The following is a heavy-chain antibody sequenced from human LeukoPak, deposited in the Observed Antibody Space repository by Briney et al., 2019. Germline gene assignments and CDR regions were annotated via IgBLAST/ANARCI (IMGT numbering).Heavy chain of an antibody. CDR3: ARDRRIDSGYDSDAFDI. V-gene: IGHV4-39*02. D-gene: IGHD5-12*01. CDR2: IYYSGST. J-gene: IGHJ3*02. Sequence: PSETLSLTXTVSGGSISSSSYYWGWIRQPPGKGLEWIGSIYYSGSTYYNPSLKSRVTISVDTSKNQFSLKLSSVTAADTAVYYCARDRRIDSGYDSDAFDIWGQGTMVTVSS. CDR1: GGSISSSSYY.